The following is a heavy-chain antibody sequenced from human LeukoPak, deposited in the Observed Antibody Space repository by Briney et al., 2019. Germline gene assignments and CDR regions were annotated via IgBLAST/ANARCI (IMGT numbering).Heavy chain of an antibody. Sequence: PSETLSLTCTVSGGSITNYDWSWIRQPPGKGLEWIGYIHYSGSTNNNPSLKSRSTISIDTSRNQFSLQLRSVTAADTAVYYCARGPGCSSSSCYVRGDNWFDPWGQGTLVIVSS. CDR3: ARGPGCSSSSCYVRGDNWFDP. V-gene: IGHV4-59*01. CDR1: GGSITNYD. D-gene: IGHD2-2*01. CDR2: IHYSGST. J-gene: IGHJ5*02.